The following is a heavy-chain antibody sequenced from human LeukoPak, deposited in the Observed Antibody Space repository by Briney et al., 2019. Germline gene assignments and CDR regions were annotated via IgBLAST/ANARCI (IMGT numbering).Heavy chain of an antibody. CDR3: ARSDTRGYCSGGSCY. J-gene: IGHJ4*02. CDR1: GFTFSSYW. CDR2: IKQDGSEK. V-gene: IGHV3-7*01. Sequence: GGSLRLSCAASGFTFSSYWMSWVRQAPGKGLEWVANIKQDGSEKYYVDSVKGRFTISGDNAKNSLYLQMNSLRAEDTAVYYCARSDTRGYCSGGSCYWGQGTLVTVSS. D-gene: IGHD2-15*01.